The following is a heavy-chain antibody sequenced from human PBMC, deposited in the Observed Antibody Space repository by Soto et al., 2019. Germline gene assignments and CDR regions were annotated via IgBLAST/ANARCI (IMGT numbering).Heavy chain of an antibody. CDR1: GFTFSSYW. Sequence: GGSLRLSCAASGFTFSSYWMSWVRQAPGKGLEWVANIKQDGSEKYYVDSVKGRFTISRDNAKNSLYLQMNSLRAEDTAVYYCARDLGDILTGYHSYFAYWGQGTLVTVSS. D-gene: IGHD3-9*01. CDR3: ARDLGDILTGYHSYFAY. V-gene: IGHV3-7*05. J-gene: IGHJ4*02. CDR2: IKQDGSEK.